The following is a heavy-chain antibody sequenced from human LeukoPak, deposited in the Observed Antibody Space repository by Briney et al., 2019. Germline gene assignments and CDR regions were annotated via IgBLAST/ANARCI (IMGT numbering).Heavy chain of an antibody. CDR2: IKEDGSEK. J-gene: IGHJ4*02. CDR1: GFSFTGNW. Sequence: GGSLRLSCVASGFSFTGNWMSWVRQAPGKGPEWVASIKEDGSEKYYGDSVSGRFTISRDNAKNSLYLQMNSLRAEDTAVYYCAQEGNWGQGTPVTVSS. V-gene: IGHV3-7*01. CDR3: AQEGN.